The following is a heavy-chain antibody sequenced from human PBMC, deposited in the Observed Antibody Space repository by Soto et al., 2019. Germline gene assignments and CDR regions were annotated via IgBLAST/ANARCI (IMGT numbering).Heavy chain of an antibody. D-gene: IGHD3-22*01. CDR3: ARPDARYDSTAY. Sequence: EVQLVESGGGLVQPGGSLRLSCAASGFTFSRYWMSWVRQAPGKGLEWVANIKEDGSEKYYVDSVKGRFTISRDNAKNSLYVERKSLRAEDSAVYYCARPDARYDSTAYWGQGTLVTVS. V-gene: IGHV3-7*04. J-gene: IGHJ4*02. CDR1: GFTFSRYW. CDR2: IKEDGSEK.